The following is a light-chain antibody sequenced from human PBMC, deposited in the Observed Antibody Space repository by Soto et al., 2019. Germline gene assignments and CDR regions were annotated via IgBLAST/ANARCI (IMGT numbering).Light chain of an antibody. Sequence: QSALTQPASVSGSPGQSITISCTGTSSDVGGYNYVSWYQQHPGKAPKLMIYEVSYRPSGVSDRFSGSKSGNTASLTISGLQAEDEADYFCSSYRSSSTNWVFGGGTQLTVL. CDR2: EVS. CDR3: SSYRSSSTNWV. V-gene: IGLV2-14*01. J-gene: IGLJ3*02. CDR1: SSDVGGYNY.